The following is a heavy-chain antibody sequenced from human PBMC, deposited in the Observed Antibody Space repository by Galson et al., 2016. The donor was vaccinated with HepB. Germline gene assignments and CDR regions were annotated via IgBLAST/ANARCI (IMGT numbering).Heavy chain of an antibody. CDR2: VYYSGSR. CDR3: AKETYYGSGRDSPCHGLDV. CDR1: GGSIKSAAYY. D-gene: IGHD3-10*01. V-gene: IGHV4-31*03. J-gene: IGHJ6*02. Sequence: TLSLTCSVSGGSIKSAAYYWNWIRHHPGKGLEWIGYVYYSGSRYLNPSLRSRLSISIDTSKNQFSLELRSVTAADTAVYYCAKETYYGSGRDSPCHGLDVWGPGTTVIVSS.